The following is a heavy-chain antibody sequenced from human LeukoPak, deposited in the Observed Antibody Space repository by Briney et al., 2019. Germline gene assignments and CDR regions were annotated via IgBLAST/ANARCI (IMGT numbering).Heavy chain of an antibody. V-gene: IGHV3-30-3*01. Sequence: GGSLRLSCAASGFTFSSYAMHWVRRALGKGLEWVAVISYDGSNKYYADSVKGRFTISRDNSKNTLYLQMNSLRAEDTAVYYCARATHYSGSYLHYWGQGTLVTVSS. CDR2: ISYDGSNK. CDR1: GFTFSSYA. CDR3: ARATHYSGSYLHY. J-gene: IGHJ4*02. D-gene: IGHD1-26*01.